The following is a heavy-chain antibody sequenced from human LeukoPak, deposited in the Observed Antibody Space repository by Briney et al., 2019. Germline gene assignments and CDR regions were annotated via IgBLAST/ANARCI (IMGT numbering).Heavy chain of an antibody. CDR3: ARGRSGDYH. CDR2: ITPDGSTT. J-gene: IGHJ4*02. V-gene: IGHV3-74*01. Sequence: GSLRLSCAASGFTFTNYWMFWVRQAPGKGLVWVSGITPDGSTTTYADSVKGRFTISRENAKSTLYLHMTTLRVEDTAVYYCARGRSGDYHWGQGILVTVSS. CDR1: GFTFTNYW. D-gene: IGHD4-17*01.